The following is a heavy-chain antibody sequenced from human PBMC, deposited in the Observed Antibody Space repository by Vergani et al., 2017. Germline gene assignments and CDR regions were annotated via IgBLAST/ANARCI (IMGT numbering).Heavy chain of an antibody. V-gene: IGHV3-23*01. J-gene: IGHJ4*02. Sequence: EVQLLESGGGLVQPGGSLRLSCEASGFSFPGYAMSWVRQAPGKGLEWVSSVSGSSATAYYADSVKGRFIISRDNSKNTLHLQMNSLRADDRAVYYCTKGSRGYTGYFFYYWGQGTLDSVSS. CDR2: VSGSSATA. CDR1: GFSFPGYA. D-gene: IGHD5-12*01. CDR3: TKGSRGYTGYFFYY.